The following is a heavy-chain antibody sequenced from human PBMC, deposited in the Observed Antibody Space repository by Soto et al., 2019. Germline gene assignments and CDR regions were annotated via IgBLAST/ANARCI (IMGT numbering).Heavy chain of an antibody. D-gene: IGHD3-3*01. CDR2: IYWDDDK. J-gene: IGHJ4*02. CDR1: GFSLTTSGVG. CDR3: AHRVLCTVFGLVTTTAIYFDF. V-gene: IGHV2-5*02. Sequence: QITLNESGPTQVKPRQTLTLTCTFSGFSLTTSGVGVGWIRQSPGKAPEWLALIYWDDDKRYSPSLKSRLTITKDTSKNPVVLTMADLDPADTATYYCAHRVLCTVFGLVTTTAIYFDFWGQGTPVAVSS.